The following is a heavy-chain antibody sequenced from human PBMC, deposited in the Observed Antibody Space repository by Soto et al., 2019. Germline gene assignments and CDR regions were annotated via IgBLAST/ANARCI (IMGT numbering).Heavy chain of an antibody. CDR1: GGSFSGYY. D-gene: IGHD5-12*01. J-gene: IGHJ5*02. Sequence: PSETLSLTCAVYGGSFSGYYWSWIRQPPGKGQEWIGEINHSGSTNYNPSLKSRVTISVDTSKNQFSLKLSSVTATDTAAYYCAGIVATIPSPNWFDPGGQETLVTVSS. CDR3: AGIVATIPSPNWFDP. V-gene: IGHV4-34*01. CDR2: INHSGST.